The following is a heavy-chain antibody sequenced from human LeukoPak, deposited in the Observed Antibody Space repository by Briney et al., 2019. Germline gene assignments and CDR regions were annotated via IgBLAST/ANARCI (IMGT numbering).Heavy chain of an antibody. Sequence: SETLSLTCTVSGGSISSYYWSWIWQPPGKGLEWIGYIYYSGSTNYNPSLKGRVTISVDTSKNQFSLKLSSVTAADTAVYYCARGPSRGGEHFDYWGQGTLVTVSS. CDR1: GGSISSYY. D-gene: IGHD1-26*01. V-gene: IGHV4-59*01. CDR2: IYYSGST. J-gene: IGHJ4*02. CDR3: ARGPSRGGEHFDY.